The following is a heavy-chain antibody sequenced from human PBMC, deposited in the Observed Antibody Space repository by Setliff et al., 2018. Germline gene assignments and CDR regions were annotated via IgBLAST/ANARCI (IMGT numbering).Heavy chain of an antibody. D-gene: IGHD1-26*01. J-gene: IGHJ6*03. V-gene: IGHV1-2*06. CDR2: INPNSGGT. CDR3: ARGRGSYYYYMDV. Sequence: GASVKVSCKASGYTFTGYYMHWVRQAPGQGLEWMGRINPNSGGTNYAQKFQGRVTMTSDSSIGTAYMELSGLRSDDTAVYYCARGRGSYYYYMDVWGKGTTVTV. CDR1: GYTFTGYY.